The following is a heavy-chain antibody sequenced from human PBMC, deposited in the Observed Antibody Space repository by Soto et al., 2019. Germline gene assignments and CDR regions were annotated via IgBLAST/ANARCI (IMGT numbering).Heavy chain of an antibody. CDR2: VYPRDSDT. D-gene: IGHD2-15*01. V-gene: IGHV5-51*01. CDR1: GYIFIDYW. J-gene: IGHJ4*02. CDR3: ARPPLPGYSIHFNS. Sequence: GESLKISCKASGYIFIDYWIGWVRQMPGKGLEWMGIVYPRDSDTRYSPSFQGQVTISADRSTGTAFLQWRSLKASDTALYYCARPPLPGYSIHFNSWGQGTLVTVSX.